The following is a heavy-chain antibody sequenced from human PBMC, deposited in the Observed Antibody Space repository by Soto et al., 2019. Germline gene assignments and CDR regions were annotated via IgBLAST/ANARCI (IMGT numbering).Heavy chain of an antibody. D-gene: IGHD2-15*01. CDR3: ARGRYCLTGRCFPNWFDS. J-gene: IGHJ5*01. CDR1: WDSISTVDYF. CDR2: IYKSTTT. Sequence: PSEALYPICSVSWDSISTVDYFWAWIRQPPGAALEYIGYIYKSTTTYYNPSFESRVAISLDTSKSQFSLNVTSVTAADTAVYFCARGRYCLTGRCFPNWFDSWGQGTLVTVSS. V-gene: IGHV4-30-4*01.